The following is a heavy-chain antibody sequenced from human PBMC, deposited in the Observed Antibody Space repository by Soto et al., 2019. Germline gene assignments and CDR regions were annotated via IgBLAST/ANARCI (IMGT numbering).Heavy chain of an antibody. Sequence: ASVKVSCKASGYTFTAYYLYWVRQAPGQGLEWVGRINPKSGDTNYAQTFQGRVTMTRDTSISTAYLEVSNLRSDDTAFYYCANFKKTPNGIDFWGQGTLVTVSS. D-gene: IGHD2-8*01. CDR2: INPKSGDT. CDR1: GYTFTAYY. V-gene: IGHV1-2*06. J-gene: IGHJ4*02. CDR3: ANFKKTPNGIDF.